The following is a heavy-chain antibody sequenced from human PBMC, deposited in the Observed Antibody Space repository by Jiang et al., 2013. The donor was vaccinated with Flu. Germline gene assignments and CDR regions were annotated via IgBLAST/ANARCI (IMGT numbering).Heavy chain of an antibody. CDR3: ARQNLYSVHWFDP. V-gene: IGHV4-59*01. CDR2: IYYSGST. CDR1: DGSISSYY. Sequence: GLVKPSETLSLTCTVSDGSISSYYWSWIRQPPGKGLEWIGYIYYSGSTNYNPSLKSRVTISVDTSKNQFSLKVSSVTAADTAVYYCARQNLYSVHWFDPWGQGTLVTVSS. D-gene: IGHD5-18*01. J-gene: IGHJ5*02.